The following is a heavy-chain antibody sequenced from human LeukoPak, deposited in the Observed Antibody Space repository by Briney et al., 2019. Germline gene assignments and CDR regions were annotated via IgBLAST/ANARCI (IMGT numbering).Heavy chain of an antibody. CDR3: ARGPDVVVVPAAIGDY. D-gene: IGHD2-2*01. J-gene: IGHJ4*02. CDR2: ISSSGSTI. Sequence: PGGSLRLSCAASGFTFSSYSMSWIRQAPGKGLEWVSYISSSGSTIYYADSVKGRFTISRDNAKNSLYLQMNSPRAEDTAVYYCARGPDVVVVPAAIGDYWGQGTLVTVSS. CDR1: GFTFSSYS. V-gene: IGHV3-48*04.